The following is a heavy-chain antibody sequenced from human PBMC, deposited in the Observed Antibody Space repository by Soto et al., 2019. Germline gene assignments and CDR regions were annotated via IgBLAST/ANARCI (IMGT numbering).Heavy chain of an antibody. CDR1: GGTFSSYA. J-gene: IGHJ6*02. Sequence: SVKVSCKASGGTFSSYAISWVRQAPGQGLEWMGGIIPIFGTANYAQKFQGRVTITADESTSTAYMELSSLRSEDTAVYYCASGPVGMLVDTDLRDYYYGMDVWGQGTTVTVYS. D-gene: IGHD5-18*01. CDR3: ASGPVGMLVDTDLRDYYYGMDV. V-gene: IGHV1-69*13. CDR2: IIPIFGTA.